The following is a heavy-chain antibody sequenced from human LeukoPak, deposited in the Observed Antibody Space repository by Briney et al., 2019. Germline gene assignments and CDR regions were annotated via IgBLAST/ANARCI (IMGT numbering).Heavy chain of an antibody. CDR2: INHSGST. V-gene: IGHV4-34*01. CDR3: ARRNDYYDSSGLVGDAFDI. Sequence: SETLSLTCTVSGGSISSYYWSWIRQPPGKGLEWIGEINHSGSTNYNPSLKSRVTISVDTSKNQFSLKLSSVTAADTAVYYCARRNDYYDSSGLVGDAFDIWGQGTMVTVSS. J-gene: IGHJ3*02. CDR1: GGSISSYY. D-gene: IGHD3-22*01.